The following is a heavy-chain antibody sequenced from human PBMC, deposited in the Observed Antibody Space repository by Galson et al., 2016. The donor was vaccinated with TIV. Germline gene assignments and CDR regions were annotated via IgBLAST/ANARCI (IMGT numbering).Heavy chain of an antibody. CDR1: GGTFISCT. CDR2: IIPVLGMT. V-gene: IGHV1-69*02. Sequence: SVKVSCKASGGTFISCTLSWVRQAPGQGLEWMGRIIPVLGMTNYAQKFQGRVTITADRFTGTAYLELSSLKPGDTAVYYCARADSVDISSTEYWGQGILVTVSS. CDR3: ARADSVDISSTEY. D-gene: IGHD3-9*01. J-gene: IGHJ4*02.